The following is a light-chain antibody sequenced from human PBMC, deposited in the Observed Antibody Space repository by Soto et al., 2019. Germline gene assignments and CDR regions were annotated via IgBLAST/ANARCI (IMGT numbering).Light chain of an antibody. CDR3: QQYGYLSWT. Sequence: EIVLTQSPGTLSLSPGKRATLSCRASQSISSSYLAWYQQRPGQAPRLLIYGASSRATGIPDRFSGSGSGTDFTLTISRLEPEDFAVYYCQQYGYLSWTFGQGTKVDIK. J-gene: IGKJ1*01. CDR2: GAS. CDR1: QSISSSY. V-gene: IGKV3-20*01.